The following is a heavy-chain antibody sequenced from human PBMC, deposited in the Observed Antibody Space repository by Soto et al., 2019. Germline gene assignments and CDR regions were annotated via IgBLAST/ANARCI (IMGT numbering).Heavy chain of an antibody. J-gene: IGHJ4*02. CDR3: ARGRRTAVTIDY. D-gene: IGHD4-17*01. Sequence: QVQLQQWGAGLLKPSETLSLTCAVYGGSFSGYYWSWIRQPPGKGLEWLGEINHSGSTNYNPSLKSRVTISVDTSKNHFSLKLSSVTAADTAVYYCARGRRTAVTIDYWGQGTLVTVSS. CDR2: INHSGST. V-gene: IGHV4-34*01. CDR1: GGSFSGYY.